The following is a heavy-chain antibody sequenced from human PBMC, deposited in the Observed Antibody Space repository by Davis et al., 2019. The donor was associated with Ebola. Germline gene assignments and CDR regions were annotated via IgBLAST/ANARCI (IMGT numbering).Heavy chain of an antibody. Sequence: GESLKISCAASGFTVSSNYMSWVRQAPGKGLEWVSVIYSGGSTYYADSVKGRFTISRDNSKNTLYLQMNGLRAEDTAVYYCARETYYGSGSRENYYYMDVWGKGTTVTVSS. CDR1: GFTVSSNY. V-gene: IGHV3-53*01. CDR3: ARETYYGSGSRENYYYMDV. CDR2: IYSGGST. D-gene: IGHD3-10*01. J-gene: IGHJ6*03.